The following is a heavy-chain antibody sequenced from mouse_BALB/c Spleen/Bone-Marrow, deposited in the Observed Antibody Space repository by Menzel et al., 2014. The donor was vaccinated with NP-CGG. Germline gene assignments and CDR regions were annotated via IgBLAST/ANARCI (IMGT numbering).Heavy chain of an antibody. D-gene: IGHD1-1*01. Sequence: QVQLQQSGPELVKPGASVKISCKASGYAFSSSWMNWVKQRPGQGLEWIGRIYPGDGGTNYNGKFKGKATLTADKSSSTAYMQFSSLTSVGSAVYFCARDYYGSSFDYWGQGTTLTVSS. J-gene: IGHJ2*01. CDR2: IYPGDGGT. V-gene: IGHV1-82*01. CDR1: GYAFSSSW. CDR3: ARDYYGSSFDY.